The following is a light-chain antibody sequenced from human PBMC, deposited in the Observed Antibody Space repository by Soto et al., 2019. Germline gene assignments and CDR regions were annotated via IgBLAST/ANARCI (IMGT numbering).Light chain of an antibody. V-gene: IGKV1-5*01. CDR3: QQYNGYSHS. Sequence: DIQMTQSPSTPAASVGDRVTITCRADQSITRWLAWFQQKPGKAPSLLIYDATNLQPGVPSRFSGSGSGTEFTLTISSLQPDDFATYYCQQYNGYSHSFGQGTKVDNK. CDR2: DAT. CDR1: QSITRW. J-gene: IGKJ2*01.